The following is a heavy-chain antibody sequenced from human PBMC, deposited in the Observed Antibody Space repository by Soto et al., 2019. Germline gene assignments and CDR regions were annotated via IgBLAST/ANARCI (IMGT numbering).Heavy chain of an antibody. CDR1: GFTFTSYA. J-gene: IGHJ6*02. CDR2: ISNDGSNY. CDR3: ARGTTLAIFDYGMDV. Sequence: QVQLVESGGGVVQPGRSLRLSCAASGFTFTSYAMHWVRQAPGKGLEWVAVISNDGSNYYYADSVRGRFTISRDNTKNTLVLQMRRLGGEGSGVYYCARGTTLAIFDYGMDVWGQGTTVTVSS. V-gene: IGHV3-30-3*01. D-gene: IGHD3-3*01.